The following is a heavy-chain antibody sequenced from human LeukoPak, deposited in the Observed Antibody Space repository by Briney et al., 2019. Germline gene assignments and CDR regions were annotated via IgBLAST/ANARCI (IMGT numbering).Heavy chain of an antibody. CDR1: GGSISSYY. J-gene: IGHJ4*02. Sequence: PSETLSLTCTVSGGSISSYYWSWIRQPPGKGLEWIGYIYYSGSTNYNPSLKSRVTISVDTSKNQFSLKLSSVTAADTAVYYCARGDFWSVGFDYWGQGTLVTVSS. V-gene: IGHV4-59*01. D-gene: IGHD3-3*01. CDR3: ARGDFWSVGFDY. CDR2: IYYSGST.